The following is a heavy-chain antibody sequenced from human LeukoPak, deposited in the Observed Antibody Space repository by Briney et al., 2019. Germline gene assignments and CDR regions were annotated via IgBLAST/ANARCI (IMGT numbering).Heavy chain of an antibody. V-gene: IGHV1-69*05. J-gene: IGHJ6*03. D-gene: IGHD2-15*01. Sequence: GASVKVSCKASGGTFSSYAISWVRQAPGQGLEWMGGIIPIFGTANYAQKFQGRVTIATDESTSTAYVELNSLRSEDTAVYYCARGRLPRRSYYYYYMDVWGKGTTVTVSS. CDR1: GGTFSSYA. CDR3: ARGRLPRRSYYYYYMDV. CDR2: IIPIFGTA.